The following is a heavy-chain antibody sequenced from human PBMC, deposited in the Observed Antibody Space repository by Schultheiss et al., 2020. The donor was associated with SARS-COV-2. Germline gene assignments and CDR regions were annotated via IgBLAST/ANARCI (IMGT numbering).Heavy chain of an antibody. Sequence: ASVKVSCKASGYTFTSYAMHWVRQAPGQGLEWMGWMNPNSGNTGYAQKFQGRVTMTRNTSISTAYMELSSLRSEDTAVYYCAFSPRGPYSSGHLGYWGQGTLVTVSS. J-gene: IGHJ4*02. CDR1: GYTFTSYA. V-gene: IGHV1-8*02. CDR2: MNPNSGNT. CDR3: AFSPRGPYSSGHLGY. D-gene: IGHD6-19*01.